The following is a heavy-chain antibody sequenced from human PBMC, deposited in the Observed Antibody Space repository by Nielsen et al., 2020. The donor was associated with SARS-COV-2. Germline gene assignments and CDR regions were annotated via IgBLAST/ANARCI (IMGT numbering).Heavy chain of an antibody. D-gene: IGHD6-13*01. CDR2: IKQDGSEK. J-gene: IGHJ4*02. CDR3: ARLGSSSWYFDY. CDR1: EINVNNNY. V-gene: IGHV3-7*03. Sequence: GESLKISCTASEINVNNNYMSWVRQAPGKGLEWVANIKQDGSEKYNVDSVKGRFTISRDNAKNSLYLQMNSLRAEDTAVYYCARLGSSSWYFDYWGQGTLVTVSS.